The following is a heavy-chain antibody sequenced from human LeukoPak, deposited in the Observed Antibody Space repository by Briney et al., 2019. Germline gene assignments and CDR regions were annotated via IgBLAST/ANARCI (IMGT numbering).Heavy chain of an antibody. D-gene: IGHD4-23*01. V-gene: IGHV3-23*01. Sequence: GGSLRLSCAPSGFTFSSYAMTWVRQAPGKGLEWVSAIVGSGSSTYHADSVTGRFTISRDNSKNTLYLQMNSLRAEDTAVYYCAKDLMTTVVQGGYFDYWGQGTLVTVSS. CDR2: IVGSGSST. CDR1: GFTFSSYA. J-gene: IGHJ4*02. CDR3: AKDLMTTVVQGGYFDY.